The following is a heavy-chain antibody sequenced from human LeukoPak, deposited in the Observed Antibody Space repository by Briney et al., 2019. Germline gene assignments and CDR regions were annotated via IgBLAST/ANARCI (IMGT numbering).Heavy chain of an antibody. J-gene: IGHJ3*01. CDR2: ISGSGGNT. CDR3: AKYDRSGFSPDAFDF. D-gene: IGHD3-22*01. V-gene: IGHV3-23*01. CDR1: GFTFGTYA. Sequence: PGGSLRLSCAASGFTFGTYAMSWVRQAPGKGLEWVSAISGSGGNTYYADSVRGRLTISRDNSKNTLYLQMNSLRAEDTAVYYCAKYDRSGFSPDAFDFWGQGTMVTVSS.